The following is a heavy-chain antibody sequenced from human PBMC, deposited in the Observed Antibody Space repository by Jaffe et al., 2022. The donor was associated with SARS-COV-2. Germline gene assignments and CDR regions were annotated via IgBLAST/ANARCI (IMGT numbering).Heavy chain of an antibody. D-gene: IGHD5-18*01. CDR2: ISYDGSNK. CDR1: GFTFSSYA. Sequence: QVQLVESGGGVVQPGRSLRLSCAASGFTFSSYAMHWVRQAPGKGLEWVAVISYDGSNKYYADSVKGRFTISRDNSKNTLYLQMNSLRAEDTAVYYCARVVRYSYGYDYWGQGTLVTVSS. CDR3: ARVVRYSYGYDY. V-gene: IGHV3-30-3*01. J-gene: IGHJ4*02.